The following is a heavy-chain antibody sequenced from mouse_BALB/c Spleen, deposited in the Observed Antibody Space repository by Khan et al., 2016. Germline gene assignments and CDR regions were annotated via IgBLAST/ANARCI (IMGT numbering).Heavy chain of an antibody. Sequence: VQLQQSGAELVKPGASVKLSCTASGFNIKDTYMHWVKQRPEQGLEWIGRIDPANGNTKYDPKFQGKATITADTSSNTAYLQLSSLTSEDTAVYYCARGLYYYGSSYYAMDDWGQGTSVTVSS. CDR2: IDPANGNT. CDR3: ARGLYYYGSSYYAMDD. J-gene: IGHJ4*01. D-gene: IGHD1-1*01. CDR1: GFNIKDTY. V-gene: IGHV14-3*02.